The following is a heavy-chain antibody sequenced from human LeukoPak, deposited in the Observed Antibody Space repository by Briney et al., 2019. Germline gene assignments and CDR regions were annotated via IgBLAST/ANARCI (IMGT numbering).Heavy chain of an antibody. CDR2: IYYSGST. CDR1: GGSINSGDYY. V-gene: IGHV4-39*01. CDR3: ARQEDCSGGSCLFDY. Sequence: SETLSLTCTVSGGSINSGDYYWAWIRQPPRGGLEWIGSIYYSGSTYYNPSLKSRVTISVDTSKNQFSLKLSSVTAADTAVYYCARQEDCSGGSCLFDYWGQGTLVTVSS. D-gene: IGHD2-15*01. J-gene: IGHJ4*02.